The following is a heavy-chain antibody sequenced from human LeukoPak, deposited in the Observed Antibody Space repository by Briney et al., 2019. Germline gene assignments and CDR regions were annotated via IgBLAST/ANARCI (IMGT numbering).Heavy chain of an antibody. CDR3: AATELGYCSSTSCYEWAPRGYYYYGMDV. Sequence: ASVKVSCKASGYTFTSYGISWVRQAPGQGLEWMGWTSAYNGNTNYAQKLQGRVTMTTDTSTSTAYMELRSLRSDDTAVYYCAATELGYCSSTSCYEWAPRGYYYYGMDVWGQGTTVTVSS. V-gene: IGHV1-18*01. D-gene: IGHD2-2*01. J-gene: IGHJ6*02. CDR1: GYTFTSYG. CDR2: TSAYNGNT.